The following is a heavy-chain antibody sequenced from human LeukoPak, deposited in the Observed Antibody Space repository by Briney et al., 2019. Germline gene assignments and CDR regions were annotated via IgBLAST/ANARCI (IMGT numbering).Heavy chain of an antibody. CDR3: AKSPNYYYYYMDV. J-gene: IGHJ6*03. V-gene: IGHV3-33*06. CDR1: GFTFSSYG. Sequence: GGSLRLSCAASGFTFSSYGMHWVRQAPGKGLEWVAVIWYDGSNKYYADSVKGRFTISRDNSKNTLYQQMNSLRAEDTAVYYCAKSPNYYYYYMDVWGKGTTVTVSS. CDR2: IWYDGSNK.